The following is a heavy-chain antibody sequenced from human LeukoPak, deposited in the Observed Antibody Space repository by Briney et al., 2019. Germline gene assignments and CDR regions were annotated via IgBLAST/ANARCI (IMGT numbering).Heavy chain of an antibody. J-gene: IGHJ4*02. D-gene: IGHD3-22*01. V-gene: IGHV4-59*12. CDR2: IYYSGST. CDR1: GGSISSYY. Sequence: PSETLSLTCTVSGGSISSYYWSWIRQPPGKRLEWIGHIYYSGSTYYDPSLKGRLAISVDTSKNQFSLNLNSVSAADTAVYFCARLNYDSSGYYYAYYFDSWGQGTLVTVSS. CDR3: ARLNYDSSGYYYAYYFDS.